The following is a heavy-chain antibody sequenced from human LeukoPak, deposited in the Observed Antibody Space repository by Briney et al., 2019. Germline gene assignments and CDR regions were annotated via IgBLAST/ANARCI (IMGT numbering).Heavy chain of an antibody. V-gene: IGHV1-69*13. Sequence: SVKVSCKASGYSFVGYGITWVRQAPGQGLEWMGGIIPIFGTANYAQKFQGRVTITADESTSTAYMELSSLRSEDTAVYYCAREDDHFDYWGQGTLVTVSS. CDR1: GYSFVGYG. J-gene: IGHJ4*02. CDR2: IIPIFGTA. CDR3: AREDDHFDY.